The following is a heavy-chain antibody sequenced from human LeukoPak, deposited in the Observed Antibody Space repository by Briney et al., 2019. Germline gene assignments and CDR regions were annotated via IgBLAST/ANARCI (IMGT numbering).Heavy chain of an antibody. J-gene: IGHJ4*02. Sequence: GGSLRLSCAASGFTFSNAWMSWVRQAPGKGLEWVGRIKSKTDGGTTDYAAPVKGRFTTSRDDSKNTLYLQMNSLKTEDTAVYYCTTDLWVYGSWSYHDYWGQGTLVTVSS. CDR3: TTDLWVYGSWSYHDY. CDR2: IKSKTDGGTT. D-gene: IGHD3-10*01. V-gene: IGHV3-15*01. CDR1: GFTFSNAW.